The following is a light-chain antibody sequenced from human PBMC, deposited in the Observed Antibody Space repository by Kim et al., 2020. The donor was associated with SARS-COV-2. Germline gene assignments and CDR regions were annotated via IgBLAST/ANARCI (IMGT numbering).Light chain of an antibody. J-gene: IGLJ1*01. V-gene: IGLV2-8*01. Sequence: PGQSVAISCSGTRGDCGIYTYVPWYQQHPGKPPKLIIYEVTKRPSGVPDRFSASMSGNTASLTVSGLQAEDEADYYCASHGGYDYVFGTGTKVTVL. CDR1: RGDCGIYTY. CDR3: ASHGGYDYV. CDR2: EVT.